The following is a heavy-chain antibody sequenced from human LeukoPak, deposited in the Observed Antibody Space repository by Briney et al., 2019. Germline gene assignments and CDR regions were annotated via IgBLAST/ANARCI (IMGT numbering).Heavy chain of an antibody. Sequence: GGSLRLSCVASGFIFRNYAMSWVRRAPGEGLEWVSGISDNGGGTYYADSLKGRFTISRDNSKNMLYLQMNSLRAEDTAVYYCAKESGALGAPLYDYWGRGILVTASS. J-gene: IGHJ4*02. CDR3: AKESGALGAPLYDY. CDR2: ISDNGGGT. D-gene: IGHD4/OR15-4a*01. CDR1: GFIFRNYA. V-gene: IGHV3-23*01.